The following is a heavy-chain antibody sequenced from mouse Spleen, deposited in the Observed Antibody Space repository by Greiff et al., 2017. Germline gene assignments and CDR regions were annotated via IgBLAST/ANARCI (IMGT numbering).Heavy chain of an antibody. CDR2: IDPETGGT. CDR1: GYTFTDYE. CDR3: TRVTGVWFAY. J-gene: IGHJ3*01. Sequence: QVQLQQSGAELVRPGASVTLSCKASGYTFTDYEMHWVKQTPVHGLEWIGAIDPETGGTAYNQKFKGKAILTADKSSSTAYMELRSLTSEDSAVYYCTRVTGVWFAYWGQGTLVTVSA. D-gene: IGHD2-13*01. V-gene: IGHV1-15*01.